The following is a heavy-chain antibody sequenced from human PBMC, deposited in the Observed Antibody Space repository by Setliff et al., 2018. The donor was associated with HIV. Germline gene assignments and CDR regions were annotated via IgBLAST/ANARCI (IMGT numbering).Heavy chain of an antibody. CDR1: GDSVSSRSYY. J-gene: IGHJ4*02. V-gene: IGHV4-39*01. CDR2: IYFNGIT. Sequence: PSETLSLTCSVSGDSVSSRSYYWGWIRPSPGKGLEWIGSIYFNGITHDNPSLKSRVTTSVDTSKNQFSLKLSSVTAADTAIYYCVTVVQDDLGVVLFDYWGQGTLVTVSS. CDR3: VTVVQDDLGVVLFDY. D-gene: IGHD3-3*01.